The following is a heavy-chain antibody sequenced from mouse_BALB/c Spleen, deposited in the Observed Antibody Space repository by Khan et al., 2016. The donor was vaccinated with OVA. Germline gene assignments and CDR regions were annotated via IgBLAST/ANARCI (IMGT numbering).Heavy chain of an antibody. Sequence: EVELVESGGDLVKPEGSLKLSCAASGFTFSTYGMSWVRQTPDKRLEWVATISSGGSYTYYPDSVQGRFTISRDNAKNTLYLQMSSLMSEDTAMFYCARLAYYYDSEGFAYWGQGTLVTVSA. D-gene: IGHD1-1*01. CDR2: ISSGGSYT. J-gene: IGHJ3*01. CDR1: GFTFSTYG. V-gene: IGHV5-6*01. CDR3: ARLAYYYDSEGFAY.